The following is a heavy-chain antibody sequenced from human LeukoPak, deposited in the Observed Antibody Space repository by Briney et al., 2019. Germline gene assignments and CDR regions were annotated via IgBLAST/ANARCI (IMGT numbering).Heavy chain of an antibody. V-gene: IGHV3-30*02. CDR3: ARVYYDILTGYPYYFDY. D-gene: IGHD3-9*01. J-gene: IGHJ4*02. CDR1: GFTFNNYG. Sequence: PGGSLRLSCAASGFTFNNYGIHWVRQAPGKGLEWVAFIRYDGSNKYYADSVKGRFTISRDNSKNTLYLQMNSLRAEDTAVYYCARVYYDILTGYPYYFDYWGQGTLVTVSS. CDR2: IRYDGSNK.